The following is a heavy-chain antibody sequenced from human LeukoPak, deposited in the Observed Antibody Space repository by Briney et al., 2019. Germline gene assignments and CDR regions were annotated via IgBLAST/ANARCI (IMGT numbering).Heavy chain of an antibody. CDR2: ISGDGGST. D-gene: IGHD6-19*01. J-gene: IGHJ4*02. CDR3: AKDKSGWYYFDY. V-gene: IGHV3-43*02. CDR1: GFTFDDYA. Sequence: GGSLRLSCAASGFTFDDYAMRWVRHAPGKGLEWVSLISGDGGSTYYADAVKGRFTISRDNSKNSLYLQMNSLRTEDTALYYFAKDKSGWYYFDYWGQGTLVTVSS.